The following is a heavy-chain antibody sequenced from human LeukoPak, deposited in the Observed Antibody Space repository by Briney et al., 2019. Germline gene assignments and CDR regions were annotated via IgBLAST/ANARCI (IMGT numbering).Heavy chain of an antibody. CDR1: GFTFSSYS. CDR3: ARKTGGSLDN. D-gene: IGHD7-27*01. CDR2: I. V-gene: IGHV3-48*01. J-gene: IGHJ3*02. Sequence: GGSLRLSCAASGFTFSSYSMNWVRQGPGKGLEWVSFIAKGRFTISRDNAKNSLHLEMNSLRAEDTAVYYCARKTGGSLDNWGQGTMVTVSS.